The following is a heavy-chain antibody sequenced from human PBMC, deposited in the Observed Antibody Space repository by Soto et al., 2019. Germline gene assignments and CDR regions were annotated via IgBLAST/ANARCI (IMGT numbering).Heavy chain of an antibody. CDR1: GGSFSGYY. CDR3: ASGGADDPYCSGGSCYCY. J-gene: IGHJ4*02. V-gene: IGHV4-34*01. CDR2: INHSGST. D-gene: IGHD2-15*01. Sequence: SETLSLTCAVYGGSFSGYYWSWIRQRPGKGLEWIGEINHSGSTNYNPSLKSRVTISVDTSKNQFSLKLSSVTAADTAVYYCASGGADDPYCSGGSCYCYWGQGTLVTVSS.